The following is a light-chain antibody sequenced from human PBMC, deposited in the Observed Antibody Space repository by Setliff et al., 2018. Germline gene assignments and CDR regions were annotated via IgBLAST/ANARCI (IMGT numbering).Light chain of an antibody. V-gene: IGKV1-13*02. Sequence: AVQLTQSPASLSASVGDRVTISCRASQDITSGLAWYQQEPGKPPRVLIYDASSLEIGVPSRFSGSGYGTDFTLTISSLQPEDFATYYCQQFKIYPLTFGGGTKVDIK. CDR3: QQFKIYPLT. J-gene: IGKJ4*01. CDR2: DAS. CDR1: QDITSG.